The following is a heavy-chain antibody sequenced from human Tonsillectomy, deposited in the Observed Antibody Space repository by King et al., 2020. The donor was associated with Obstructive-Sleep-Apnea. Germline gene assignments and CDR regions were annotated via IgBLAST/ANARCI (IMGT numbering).Heavy chain of an antibody. V-gene: IGHV5-10-1*03. J-gene: IGHJ4*02. CDR3: ARHLTGGSSGWYSVPFDC. Sequence: VQLVESGAEVKKPGESLRISCQGSGYSFSTYWISWVRQMPGKGLEWVGMINPRDSYTTYSPSFQGHVTISSDKSITAAYLQWSSLKASDTAIYYCARHLTGGSSGWYSVPFDCRGQGTLVTVSS. CDR1: GYSFSTYW. CDR2: INPRDSYT. D-gene: IGHD6-19*01.